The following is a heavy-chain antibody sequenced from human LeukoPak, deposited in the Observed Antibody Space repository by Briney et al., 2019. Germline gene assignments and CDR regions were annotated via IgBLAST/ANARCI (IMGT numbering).Heavy chain of an antibody. V-gene: IGHV4-39*01. Sequence: SETLSLTCTVSGGSISSNSYYWGWIRQPPGKGLKWIGSIYYSGSTYYNPSLKSRVTISVDTSKNQFSLKLNSVTAADTAVYYCAGLIRPGWFDPWGQGTLVTVSS. CDR1: GGSISSNSYY. CDR3: AGLIRPGWFDP. J-gene: IGHJ5*02. CDR2: IYYSGST. D-gene: IGHD1-14*01.